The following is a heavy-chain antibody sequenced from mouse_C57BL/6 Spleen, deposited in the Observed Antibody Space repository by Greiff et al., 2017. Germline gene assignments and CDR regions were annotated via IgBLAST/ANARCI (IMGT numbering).Heavy chain of an antibody. J-gene: IGHJ3*01. V-gene: IGHV1-52*01. CDR3: ARSEYDGYYGLFAY. CDR2: IDPSDSET. Sequence: QVQLQQSGAELVRPGSSVKLSCKASGYTFTSYWMHWVKQRPIQGLEWIGNIDPSDSETHYNQKFKDKATLTVDKSSSTAYMQLSSLTSEDSAVYYCARSEYDGYYGLFAYWGQGTLVTVSA. CDR1: GYTFTSYW. D-gene: IGHD2-3*01.